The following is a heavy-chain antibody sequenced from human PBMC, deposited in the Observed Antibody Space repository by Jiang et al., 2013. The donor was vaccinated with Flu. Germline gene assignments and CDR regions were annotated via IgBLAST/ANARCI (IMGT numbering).Heavy chain of an antibody. CDR3: AGRIAAAGTVKLDY. Sequence: LLKPSETLSLTCTVSGGSISSSSYYWGWIRQPPGKGLEWIGSIYYSGSTYYNPSLKSRVTISVDTSKNQFSLKLSSVTAADTAVYYCAGRIAAAGTVKLDYWGQGTLVTVSS. V-gene: IGHV4-39*01. CDR1: GGSISSSSYY. D-gene: IGHD6-13*01. J-gene: IGHJ4*02. CDR2: IYYSGST.